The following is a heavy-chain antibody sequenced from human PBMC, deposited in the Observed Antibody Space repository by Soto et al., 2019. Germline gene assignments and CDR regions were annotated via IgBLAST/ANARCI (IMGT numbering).Heavy chain of an antibody. Sequence: SETLSLTCTVSGGSISSYYWSWIRQPPGKGLEWIGYIYYSGSTNYNPSLKSRVTISVDTSKNQFSLKLSSVTAADTAVYYCARGGHSSSSGLGWFDPWGQGTLVTVSS. V-gene: IGHV4-59*12. D-gene: IGHD6-6*01. CDR1: GGSISSYY. CDR3: ARGGHSSSSGLGWFDP. J-gene: IGHJ5*02. CDR2: IYYSGST.